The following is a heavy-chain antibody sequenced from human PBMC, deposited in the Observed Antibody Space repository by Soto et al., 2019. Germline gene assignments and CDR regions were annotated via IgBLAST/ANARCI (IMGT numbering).Heavy chain of an antibody. CDR3: EREERSNWNYVFDY. D-gene: IGHD1-7*01. CDR2: IYYSGST. V-gene: IGHV4-59*07. Sequence: PSDTLCLTCTVSCCSISSYYWSWIRQPPGKGLEWIGYIYYSGSTNYNPSLKSRVTISVDTSKKQFSLKLSSVTAADTAVYYCEREERSNWNYVFDYWGQGTLVTVSS. CDR1: CCSISSYY. J-gene: IGHJ4*02.